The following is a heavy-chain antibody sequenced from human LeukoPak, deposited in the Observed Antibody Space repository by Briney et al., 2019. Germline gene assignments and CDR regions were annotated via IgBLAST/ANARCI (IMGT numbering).Heavy chain of an antibody. CDR2: ISSSSSYI. V-gene: IGHV3-21*01. J-gene: IGHJ4*02. Sequence: GGSLRLSCAASGFTFSSYSMNWVRQAPGKGLEWVSSISSSSSYIYYADSVKGRFTISRDNAKNSLYLQMNSLRAEDTAVYYCAKLAKYFYGSETYYFFEHWGQGTPVTASS. CDR3: AKLAKYFYGSETYYFFEH. CDR1: GFTFSSYS. D-gene: IGHD3-10*01.